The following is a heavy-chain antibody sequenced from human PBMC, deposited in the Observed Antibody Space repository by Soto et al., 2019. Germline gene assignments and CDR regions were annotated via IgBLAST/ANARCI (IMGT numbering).Heavy chain of an antibody. D-gene: IGHD3-3*01. J-gene: IGHJ6*03. CDR1: GFTFSSYW. V-gene: IGHV3-7*01. Sequence: GGSLRLSCAASGFTFSSYWMSWVRQAPGKGLEWVANIKQDGSEKYYVDSVKGRFTISRDNAKNSLYLQMNSLRAEDTAVYYCARRYYDFWSGSYYYYMDVWGKGTTVTVSS. CDR2: IKQDGSEK. CDR3: ARRYYDFWSGSYYYYMDV.